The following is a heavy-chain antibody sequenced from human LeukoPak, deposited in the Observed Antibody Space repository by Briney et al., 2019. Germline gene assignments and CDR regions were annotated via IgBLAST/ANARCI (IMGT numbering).Heavy chain of an antibody. V-gene: IGHV3-21*01. J-gene: IGHJ4*02. Sequence: PGGSLNLSCTASGFTFSRNSINWVCKAQGQGLELVSSINSSSSYIYYADSVKSRLTISRGNAKNSLYLQMNSLRAEYTAVYYCSRDPSVGYWGQGTLVTVCS. CDR3: SRDPSVGY. CDR2: INSSSSYI. CDR1: GFTFSRNS.